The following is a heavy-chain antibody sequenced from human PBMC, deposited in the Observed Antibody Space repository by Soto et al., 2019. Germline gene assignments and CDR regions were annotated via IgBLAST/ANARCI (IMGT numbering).Heavy chain of an antibody. Sequence: GGSLKLSCAASGFTFSSYGMRWVRQAPGKGLGWVALIWYDGSNKYYADSLKGRFTISRDNSKNTLCLQMNSLRAEDTAVYYCAREVEYSYGFDGMDVWGQGTTVTVSS. V-gene: IGHV3-33*01. CDR3: AREVEYSYGFDGMDV. CDR2: IWYDGSNK. CDR1: GFTFSSYG. J-gene: IGHJ6*02. D-gene: IGHD5-18*01.